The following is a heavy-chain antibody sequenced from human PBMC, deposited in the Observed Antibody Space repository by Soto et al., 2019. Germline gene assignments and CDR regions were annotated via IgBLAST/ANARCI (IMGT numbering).Heavy chain of an antibody. Sequence: VQLVESGGGLVQPGGSLRLSCAVSGFTLSDLHMNWVRQAPGKGLEWVAVISYDGSYKYYADSVKGRFTISRDNSKNTLYLQMGGLRAEDTAVYYCAKEADSAMGTAFDYWGQGILVTVSS. D-gene: IGHD5-18*01. CDR3: AKEADSAMGTAFDY. CDR2: ISYDGSYK. J-gene: IGHJ4*02. V-gene: IGHV3-30*18. CDR1: GFTLSDLH.